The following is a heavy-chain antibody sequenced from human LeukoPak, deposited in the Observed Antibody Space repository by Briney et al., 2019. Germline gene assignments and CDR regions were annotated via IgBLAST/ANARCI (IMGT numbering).Heavy chain of an antibody. CDR1: GGSISDGGYY. Sequence: SQTLSLTCTVSGGSISDGGYYWSWIRQHPGKGLEWIGYIYDSGTTYYSPALQSRVTISVDTSDNKFSLKLKSLTAADTAVYYCARGGDRRGFDYWGQGTLVTVSS. CDR3: ARGGDRRGFDY. J-gene: IGHJ4*02. V-gene: IGHV4-31*03. D-gene: IGHD1-14*01. CDR2: IYDSGTT.